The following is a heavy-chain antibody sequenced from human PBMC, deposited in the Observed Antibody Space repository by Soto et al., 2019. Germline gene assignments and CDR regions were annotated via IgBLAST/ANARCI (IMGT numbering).Heavy chain of an antibody. CDR2: VWHDGEKR. D-gene: IGHD3-16*01. Sequence: QVQLVESGGGVVQPGRSLRLSCAVSGFNFHSHAMHWVRQAPGKGLEWVAVVWHDGEKRQYADSVKGRFTIYRDNSNNTLFLQMDGLRAEDTAIYYCVRDWAFYYDNGRLNWFDPWGQGTLVTVSS. CDR3: VRDWAFYYDNGRLNWFDP. V-gene: IGHV3-33*01. CDR1: GFNFHSHA. J-gene: IGHJ5*02.